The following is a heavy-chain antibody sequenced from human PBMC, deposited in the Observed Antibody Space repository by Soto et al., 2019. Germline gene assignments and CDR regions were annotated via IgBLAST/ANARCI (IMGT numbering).Heavy chain of an antibody. Sequence: SVKVSCKASGGTFSSYAISWVRQAPGQGLEWMGGIIPIFGTANYAQKFQGRVTITADESTSTAYMELSSLRSEDTAVYYCARDLSYDFWSGYSYTTQGNWFDPWGQGTLVTVSS. CDR1: GGTFSSYA. D-gene: IGHD3-3*01. CDR2: IIPIFGTA. V-gene: IGHV1-69*13. J-gene: IGHJ5*02. CDR3: ARDLSYDFWSGYSYTTQGNWFDP.